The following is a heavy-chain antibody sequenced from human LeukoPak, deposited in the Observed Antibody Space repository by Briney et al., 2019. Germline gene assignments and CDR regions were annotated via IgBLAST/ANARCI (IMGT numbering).Heavy chain of an antibody. CDR3: ARRSGSSYGHFDY. J-gene: IGHJ4*02. V-gene: IGHV3-23*01. Sequence: GGSLRLSCAASGFTFSSYGMSWVRQAPGKGLEWVSAISGSGGSTYYADSVKGRFTISRDNSQNTLYLQMNSLRAEDTALYYCARRSGSSYGHFDYWGQGTLVTVSS. CDR2: ISGSGGST. D-gene: IGHD1-26*01. CDR1: GFTFSSYG.